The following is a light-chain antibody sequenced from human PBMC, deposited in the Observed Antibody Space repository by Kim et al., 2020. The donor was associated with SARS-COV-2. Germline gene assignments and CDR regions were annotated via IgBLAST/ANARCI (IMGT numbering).Light chain of an antibody. CDR3: QQYVATPLT. V-gene: IGKV3-20*01. CDR2: RAS. CDR1: QSLSSSS. J-gene: IGKJ5*01. Sequence: EIVLTQSPDTLCLSPGERATLSCRASQSLSSSSLACYQQNRGQAPRLLIYRASSRAPGIPDRFSGSGSATDFTLTINRLEPEDSAVYYCQQYVATPLTFGQGTRLEIK.